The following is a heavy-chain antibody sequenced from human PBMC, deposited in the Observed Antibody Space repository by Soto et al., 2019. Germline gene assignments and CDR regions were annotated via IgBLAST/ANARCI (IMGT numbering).Heavy chain of an antibody. Sequence: GGSLRLSCAASGFTFSSYVMSWVRQAPEKGLEWVSSISAGGGTPYYGDSVTGRFIVSRDNSRDTLFLQMHSLRAEDTAVYFCAKGLYDNSGYYYTNWGQGALVTVSS. D-gene: IGHD3-22*01. J-gene: IGHJ4*02. CDR1: GFTFSSYV. V-gene: IGHV3-23*01. CDR2: ISAGGGTP. CDR3: AKGLYDNSGYYYTN.